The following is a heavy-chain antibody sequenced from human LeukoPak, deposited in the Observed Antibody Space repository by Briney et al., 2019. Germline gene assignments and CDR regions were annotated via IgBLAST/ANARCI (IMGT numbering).Heavy chain of an antibody. J-gene: IGHJ5*02. CDR1: GFTFSSYS. Sequence: GGSLRLSCAASGFTFSSYSMNWVRQAPGKGLEWVSVIYSGGSTYYADSVKGRFTISRDNSKNTLYLQMNSLRAEDTAVYYCAGGTTANWFDPWGQGTLVTVSS. D-gene: IGHD1-7*01. CDR2: IYSGGST. V-gene: IGHV3-66*02. CDR3: AGGTTANWFDP.